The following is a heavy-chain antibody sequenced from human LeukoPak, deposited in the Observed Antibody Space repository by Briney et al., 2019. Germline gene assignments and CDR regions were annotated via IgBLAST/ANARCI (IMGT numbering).Heavy chain of an antibody. CDR3: AKDDRIQTRRYSYNY. V-gene: IGHV3-23*01. J-gene: IGHJ4*02. CDR2: ISGSGGST. D-gene: IGHD5-18*01. CDR1: GFTFSSSA. Sequence: GGSLRLSCAASGFTFSSSAMNWVRQAPGKGLEWVSVISGSGGSTSYADSVKGRFTISRDNSMNTLYLQMNSLRAEDTAVYYCAKDDRIQTRRYSYNYWGQGTLVTVSS.